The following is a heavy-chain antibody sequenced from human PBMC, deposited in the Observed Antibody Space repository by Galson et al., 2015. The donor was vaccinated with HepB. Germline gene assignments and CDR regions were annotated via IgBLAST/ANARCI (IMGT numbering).Heavy chain of an antibody. CDR3: ARHDVYDSSGYWAPGDY. V-gene: IGHV4-39*01. Sequence: ETLSLTCSVSGGSISSSSSYWGWIRQPPGKGLEWIGTIYYSGSAYYNPSLKSRVTISVDTSKNHFSLKLSSVTAADTAVYYCARHDVYDSSGYWAPGDYWGQGTLVTVSS. CDR2: IYYSGSA. J-gene: IGHJ4*02. D-gene: IGHD3-22*01. CDR1: GGSISSSSSY.